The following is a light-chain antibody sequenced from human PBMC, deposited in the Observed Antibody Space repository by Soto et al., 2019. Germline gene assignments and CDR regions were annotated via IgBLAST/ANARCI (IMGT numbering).Light chain of an antibody. V-gene: IGKV1-39*01. CDR1: ETISHY. J-gene: IGKJ4*01. CDR2: SAS. Sequence: IHMTQYQSALSASVGDRVTISCRASETISHYLNWYQQKPGKAPKLLIYSASKLQSGVPARFSGSGSGTDFTLTITSLQSEDFATYYCQQSSSTPLTFGGGTMVDIK. CDR3: QQSSSTPLT.